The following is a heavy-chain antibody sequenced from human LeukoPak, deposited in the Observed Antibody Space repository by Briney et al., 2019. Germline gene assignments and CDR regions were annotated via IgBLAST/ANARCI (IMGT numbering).Heavy chain of an antibody. D-gene: IGHD5-12*01. V-gene: IGHV5-51*01. CDR3: ARPVGFSGYDLP. CDR2: IFPGCSDT. J-gene: IGHJ4*02. Sequence: KPGESLKISCKGSGYTFTSYWIGWVRQMPGRGLEWMGIIFPGCSDTRYSPSFQGQVTISADKSISTAHLQWSRLKASDAAIYYCARPVGFSGYDLPWGRGTLVTVSS. CDR1: GYTFTSYW.